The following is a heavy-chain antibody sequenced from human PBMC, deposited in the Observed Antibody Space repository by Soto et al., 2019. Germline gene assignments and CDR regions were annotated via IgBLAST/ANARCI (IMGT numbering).Heavy chain of an antibody. Sequence: QVQLVQSGAEVNKPGASVQVSCKASGYTFTSYAISWVRQAPGQGLEWMGWISAYNGNTKYAQKLQGRVTLTTDKSTSAAYMELRSLRSDDAAVYYCVSDTAMALPDAWGQGTLVTVSS. CDR3: VSDTAMALPDA. D-gene: IGHD5-18*01. J-gene: IGHJ4*02. CDR2: ISAYNGNT. CDR1: GYTFTSYA. V-gene: IGHV1-18*01.